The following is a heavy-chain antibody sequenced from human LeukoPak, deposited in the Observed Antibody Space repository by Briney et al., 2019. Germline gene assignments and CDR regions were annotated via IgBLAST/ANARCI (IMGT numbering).Heavy chain of an antibody. CDR1: GGSISSYY. CDR3: ARGRRNSRAEYFQH. V-gene: IGHV4-34*01. Sequence: PSETLSLTCTVSGGSISSYYWSWIRQPPGKGLEWIGEINHSGSTNYNPSLKSRVTISVDTSKNQFSLKLSSVTAADTAVYYCARGRRNSRAEYFQHWGQGTLVTVSS. CDR2: INHSGST. J-gene: IGHJ1*01. D-gene: IGHD2/OR15-2a*01.